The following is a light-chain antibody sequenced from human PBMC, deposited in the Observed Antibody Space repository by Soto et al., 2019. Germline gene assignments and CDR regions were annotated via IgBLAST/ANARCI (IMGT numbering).Light chain of an antibody. V-gene: IGLV2-8*01. Sequence: QFALTQPPSASGSPGQSVTISCTGTSSDVGGYNYVSWYQHHPGKGPKLMIFEVSKRPSGVPDRFSGSKSGNTASLTVAGLQAEDEADYYCSSYAGTNNYVFGTGTKLTVL. CDR2: EVS. J-gene: IGLJ1*01. CDR3: SSYAGTNNYV. CDR1: SSDVGGYNY.